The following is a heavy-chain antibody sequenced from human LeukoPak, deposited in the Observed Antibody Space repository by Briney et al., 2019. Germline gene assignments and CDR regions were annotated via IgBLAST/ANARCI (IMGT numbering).Heavy chain of an antibody. D-gene: IGHD1-26*01. Sequence: ASVKVSCKASGYTFTGYYMHWVRQAPGQGLEWMGRINPNSGGTNYAQKFQGRVTMTWDTSISTAYMELSRLRSDDTAVYYCARTPQTGSYPFDYWGQGTLVTVSS. CDR3: ARTPQTGSYPFDY. CDR2: INPNSGGT. V-gene: IGHV1-2*06. J-gene: IGHJ4*02. CDR1: GYTFTGYY.